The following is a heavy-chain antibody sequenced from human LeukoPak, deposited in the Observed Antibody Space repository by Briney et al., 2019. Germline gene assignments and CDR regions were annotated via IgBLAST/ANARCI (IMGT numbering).Heavy chain of an antibody. V-gene: IGHV1-69*01. Sequence: ASVKVSCKASGGTFSSYAISWVRQAPGQGLEWMGGIIPIFGTANYAQKFQGRVTITADESTSTAYMELSSLRSEDTAVYYCAMIDFWSGYYYYYYMDVWGKGTTVTVSS. D-gene: IGHD3-3*01. J-gene: IGHJ6*03. CDR2: IIPIFGTA. CDR3: AMIDFWSGYYYYYYMDV. CDR1: GGTFSSYA.